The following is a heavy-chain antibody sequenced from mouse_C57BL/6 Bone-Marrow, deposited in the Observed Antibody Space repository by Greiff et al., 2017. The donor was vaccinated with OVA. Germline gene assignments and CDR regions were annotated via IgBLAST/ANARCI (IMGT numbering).Heavy chain of an antibody. V-gene: IGHV1-69*01. CDR1: GYTFTSYW. D-gene: IGHD1-1*01. Sequence: QVQLQQPGAELVMPGASVKLSCKASGYTFTSYWMPWVKQRPGQGLEWIGELDPSDSYTNYTQKFKGKSTLTVDKSSSTAYMQLSSLTSEDSAVYDSARRVTTVVAPDWYFDVWGTGTTVTVSS. J-gene: IGHJ1*03. CDR2: LDPSDSYT. CDR3: ARRVTTVVAPDWYFDV.